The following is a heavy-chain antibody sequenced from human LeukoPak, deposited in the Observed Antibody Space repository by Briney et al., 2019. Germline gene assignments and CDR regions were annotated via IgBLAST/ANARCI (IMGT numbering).Heavy chain of an antibody. Sequence: PSETLSLTCTVSGGSISSGGYYWSWIRQHPGKGLEWIGYIPNSGSTYYNPSLKSRVTISVDTSKNQFSLKLSSVTAADTAVYYCARGVWYSAGNWFDPWGQGTPVTVSS. J-gene: IGHJ5*02. CDR1: GGSISSGGYY. CDR2: IPNSGST. CDR3: ARGVWYSAGNWFDP. D-gene: IGHD2-21*02. V-gene: IGHV4-31*03.